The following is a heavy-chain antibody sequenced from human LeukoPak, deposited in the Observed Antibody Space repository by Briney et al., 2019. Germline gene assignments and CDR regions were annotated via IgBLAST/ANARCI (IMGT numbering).Heavy chain of an antibody. CDR2: INHSGST. CDR3: ASGYYYDSSASDAFDI. D-gene: IGHD3-22*01. CDR1: GGSFSGYY. Sequence: SETLSLTCAVYGGSFSGYYWSWIRQPPGKGLEWIGEINHSGSTNYNPSLKSRVTISVDTSKNQFSLKLSSVTAADTAVYYCASGYYYDSSASDAFDIWGQGTMVTVSS. J-gene: IGHJ3*02. V-gene: IGHV4-34*01.